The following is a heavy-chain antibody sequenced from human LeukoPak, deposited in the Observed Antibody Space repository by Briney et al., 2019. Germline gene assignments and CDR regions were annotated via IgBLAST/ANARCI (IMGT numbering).Heavy chain of an antibody. CDR1: GGSISSYY. J-gene: IGHJ3*02. D-gene: IGHD5-12*01. CDR3: ARRNSGYDLLLDAFDI. Sequence: SETLSLTCTVSGGSISSYYWSWIRQPPGKGLEWIGYIYYSGSTNYNPSLKGRVTISVDTSKNQFSLKLSSVTAADTAVYYCARRNSGYDLLLDAFDIWGQGTMVTVSS. V-gene: IGHV4-59*01. CDR2: IYYSGST.